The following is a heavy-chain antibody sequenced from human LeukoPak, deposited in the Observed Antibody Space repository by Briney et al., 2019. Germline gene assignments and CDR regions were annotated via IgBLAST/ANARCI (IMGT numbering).Heavy chain of an antibody. Sequence: QAGGSLRLSCAASGFTFSSYAMSWVRQAPGKGLEWVSAISGSGGSTYYADSVKGRFTISRDNSKNTPYLQMNSLRAEDTAVYYCAKSMNYYDSSGYYPKDYWGQGTLVTVSS. V-gene: IGHV3-23*01. CDR2: ISGSGGST. CDR3: AKSMNYYDSSGYYPKDY. CDR1: GFTFSSYA. D-gene: IGHD3-22*01. J-gene: IGHJ4*02.